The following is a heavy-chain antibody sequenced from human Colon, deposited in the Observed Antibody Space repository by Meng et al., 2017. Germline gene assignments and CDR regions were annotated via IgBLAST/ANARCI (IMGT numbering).Heavy chain of an antibody. Sequence: QVQLQESGPGLVKPSGTLSLTCAVPGGSINSSNWRLWVRQPPGKGLEWLGEIYHGGNTNYNPSLKSRVTLSLDKSKNQFSLRLTSVTAADTAMYYCSRGVVAGAMVWFDPWGPGTLVTVSS. CDR2: IYHGGNT. CDR3: SRGVVAGAMVWFDP. J-gene: IGHJ5*02. V-gene: IGHV4-4*02. D-gene: IGHD2-2*01. CDR1: GGSINSSNW.